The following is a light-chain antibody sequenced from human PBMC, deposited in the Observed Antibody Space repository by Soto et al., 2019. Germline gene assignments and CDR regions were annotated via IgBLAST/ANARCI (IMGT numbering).Light chain of an antibody. J-gene: IGLJ2*01. CDR1: NSDIGSHA. CDR2: SSD. CDR3: ATWADSVNGVV. Sequence: QSVLTQPPSASGTPGQRVTISCSGSNSDIGSHAVDWYQQSPGTAPKLLIYSSDQRPSGVPDRFSGSKSGTSASLAISGLQSEDEVDYYCATWADSVNGVVFGGGTKVTVL. V-gene: IGLV1-44*01.